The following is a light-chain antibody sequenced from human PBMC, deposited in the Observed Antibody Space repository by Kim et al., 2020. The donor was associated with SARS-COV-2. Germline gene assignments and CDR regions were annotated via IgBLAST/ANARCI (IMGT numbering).Light chain of an antibody. Sequence: ASVGVRVAITCRASEDISNHLASSQHKPNEAPELPVDATSALKTGVPSRFSGSVSGTEFTLTISSLQPEDFATYVCLKIISYPRTFAQGTTVDI. CDR3: LKIISYPRT. CDR1: EDISNH. V-gene: IGKV1-9*01. CDR2: ATS. J-gene: IGKJ1*01.